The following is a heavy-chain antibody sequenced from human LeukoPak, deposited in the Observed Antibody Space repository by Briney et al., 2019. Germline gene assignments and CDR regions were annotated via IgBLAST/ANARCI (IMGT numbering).Heavy chain of an antibody. Sequence: PGGSLRLSCAASGFTVSSNYMSWVRQAPGKGLEWVSVIYNGGSTYYADSVKGRFTISRDNSKNTLYLQMNSLRAEDTAVYYCARGVGSGSRLRAGDYWGQGSLDTVSS. CDR3: ARGVGSGSRLRAGDY. CDR2: IYNGGST. J-gene: IGHJ4*02. V-gene: IGHV3-53*01. CDR1: GFTVSSNY. D-gene: IGHD1-26*01.